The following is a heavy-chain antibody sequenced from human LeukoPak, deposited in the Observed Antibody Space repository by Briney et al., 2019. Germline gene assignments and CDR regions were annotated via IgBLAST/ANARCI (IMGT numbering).Heavy chain of an antibody. CDR2: INHSGST. D-gene: IGHD2-2*01. Sequence: PSETLSLTCAVYGGSFSGYYWSWIRQPPGKGLEWIGEINHSGSTNYNSSLKSRVTISVDTSKNQFSLKLSSVTAADTAVYYCARVVLRYCSSTSCYRAGRFDYWGQGTLVTVSS. V-gene: IGHV4-34*01. CDR3: ARVVLRYCSSTSCYRAGRFDY. CDR1: GGSFSGYY. J-gene: IGHJ4*02.